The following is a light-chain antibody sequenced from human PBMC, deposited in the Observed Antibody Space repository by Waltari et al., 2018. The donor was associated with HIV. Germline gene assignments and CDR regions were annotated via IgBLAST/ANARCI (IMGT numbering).Light chain of an antibody. Sequence: DIQMTQSPSSVSVSVGDRVTITCRANQDINNWLAWYQQKPGKAPKLLIYAAFYLQSGVPSRFSGSRSGPDFTLTITSLQPEDFATYYCQQANSFPPTFGGGTKVDI. J-gene: IGKJ4*01. CDR1: QDINNW. CDR2: AAF. CDR3: QQANSFPPT. V-gene: IGKV1-12*01.